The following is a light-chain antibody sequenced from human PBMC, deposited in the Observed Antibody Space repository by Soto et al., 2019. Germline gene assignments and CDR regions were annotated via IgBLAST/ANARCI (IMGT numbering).Light chain of an antibody. CDR1: KLGDKY. CDR3: QAWDSSTVV. Sequence: SYELTQPPSVSVYPGQTASITCSGDKLGDKYACWYQQKPGQSPVLVIYQDSKRPSGIPERFSGSNSGKTATLTISGTQAMDEADYYCQAWDSSTVVFGGGTKLTVL. V-gene: IGLV3-1*01. J-gene: IGLJ2*01. CDR2: QDS.